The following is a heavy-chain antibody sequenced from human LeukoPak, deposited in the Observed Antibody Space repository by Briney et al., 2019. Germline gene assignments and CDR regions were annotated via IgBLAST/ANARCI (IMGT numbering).Heavy chain of an antibody. D-gene: IGHD3-10*01. V-gene: IGHV5-51*01. CDR1: GNSFTNYW. CDR3: ARHGRDYYGSFDY. J-gene: IGHJ4*02. CDR2: IYPGDSDT. Sequence: ESLKIPFQCSGNSFTNYWIGWGRDTPGNSLEGVGIIYPGDSDTGYSPSFQGQVTISADKSISTAYLQWSSLKASDTAIYYCARHGRDYYGSFDYWGQGTLVTVSS.